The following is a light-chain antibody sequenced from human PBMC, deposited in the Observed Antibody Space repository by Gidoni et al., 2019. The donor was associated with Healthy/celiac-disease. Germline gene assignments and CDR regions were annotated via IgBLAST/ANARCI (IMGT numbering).Light chain of an antibody. CDR1: QSVSSN. V-gene: IGKV3-15*01. CDR3: QHRAT. CDR2: GAS. Sequence: EIVMTPSPATLSVSPGERATRSCRASQSVSSNLAWYQQKPVQAPRLLIYGASTRATGIPARFSGSGSGTEFTLTISSLQSEDFAVYYCQHRATFGQGTKVEIK. J-gene: IGKJ1*01.